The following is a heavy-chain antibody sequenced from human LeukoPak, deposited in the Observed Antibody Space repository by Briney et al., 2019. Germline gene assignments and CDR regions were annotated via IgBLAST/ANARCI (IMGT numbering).Heavy chain of an antibody. V-gene: IGHV3-23*01. Sequence: GGSLRPSCAASGFTFSSYAMSWVRQAPGKGLEWVSAISGSGGSTYYADSVKGRFTISRDNSKNTLYLQMNSLRAEDTAVYYCARDQGYSYGHSFDYWGQGTLVTVSS. J-gene: IGHJ4*02. CDR3: ARDQGYSYGHSFDY. CDR2: ISGSGGST. D-gene: IGHD5-18*01. CDR1: GFTFSSYA.